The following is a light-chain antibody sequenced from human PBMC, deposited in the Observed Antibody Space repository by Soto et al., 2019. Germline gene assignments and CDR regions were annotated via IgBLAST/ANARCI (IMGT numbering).Light chain of an antibody. CDR1: NSNIGNNY. Sequence: QSVLTQPPSVSAAPGQKVTISCSGSNSNIGNNYVSWYQQLPGTAPKLLIYDNDVRPSGIPDRFSDSKSGTSATLDITGLQTGDEADYYCGTWDSSLSAVFGGGTKVTVL. V-gene: IGLV1-51*01. CDR3: GTWDSSLSAV. CDR2: DND. J-gene: IGLJ2*01.